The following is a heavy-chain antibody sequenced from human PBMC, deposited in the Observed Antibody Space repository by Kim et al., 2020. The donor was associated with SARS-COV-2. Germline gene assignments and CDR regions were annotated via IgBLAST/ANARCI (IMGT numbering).Heavy chain of an antibody. D-gene: IGHD4-17*01. Sequence: SSYYNPSLKSRLTISVDTSKNQFSLTLNSVTAADTAVYYCARLDFGDFLDYWGQGTLVTVSS. CDR3: ARLDFGDFLDY. V-gene: IGHV4-39*01. J-gene: IGHJ4*02. CDR2: SS.